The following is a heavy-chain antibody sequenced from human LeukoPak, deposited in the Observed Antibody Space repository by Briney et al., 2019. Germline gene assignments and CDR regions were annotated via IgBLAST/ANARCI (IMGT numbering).Heavy chain of an antibody. CDR1: GFTFSSYA. CDR2: ISGSGGST. Sequence: GGSLRLSCAASGFTFSSYAMSWVRQAPGKGLEWVSAISGSGGSTYYADSVKGRFSISRDNSKNSLYLQMNSLRTEDTALYYCAKDIMIGYSYGYSTYYYYYYGMDVWGQGTTVTVSS. J-gene: IGHJ6*02. CDR3: AKDIMIGYSYGYSTYYYYYYGMDV. V-gene: IGHV3-23*01. D-gene: IGHD5-18*01.